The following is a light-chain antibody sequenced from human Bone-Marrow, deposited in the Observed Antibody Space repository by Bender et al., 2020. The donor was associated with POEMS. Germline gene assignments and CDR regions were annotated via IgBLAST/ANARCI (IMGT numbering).Light chain of an antibody. CDR2: DVK. CDR1: SSDVGKYNL. Sequence: QSALTQPASVSGSAGQSITISCTGTSSDVGKYNLVSWYQQHPGKAPKNIIFDVKKPPSGVSQRLSGSKSGKAASLTISGLQAEDEAYYYCCSNAGRGTYVFGTGTKVTVL. V-gene: IGLV2-23*02. J-gene: IGLJ1*01. CDR3: CSNAGRGTYV.